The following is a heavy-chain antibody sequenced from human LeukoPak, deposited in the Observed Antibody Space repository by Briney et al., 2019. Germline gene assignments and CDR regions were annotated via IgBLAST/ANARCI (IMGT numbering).Heavy chain of an antibody. D-gene: IGHD3-22*01. CDR1: GGSISSSSYY. J-gene: IGHJ4*02. CDR2: IYYSGST. V-gene: IGHV4-39*07. CDR3: AREVTYYYDSSGY. Sequence: SETLSLTCTVSGGSISSSSYYWGWIRQPPGKGLEWIGSIYYSGSTYYNPSLKSRVTISVDTSKNQFSLKLSSVTAADTAVYYCAREVTYYYDSSGYWGQGTLVTVSS.